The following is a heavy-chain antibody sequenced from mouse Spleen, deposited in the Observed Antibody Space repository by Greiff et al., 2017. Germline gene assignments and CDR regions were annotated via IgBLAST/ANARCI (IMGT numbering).Heavy chain of an antibody. CDR2: IDPENGDT. Sequence: DVKLQESGAELVRPGASVKLSCTASGFNIKDDYMHWVKQRPEQGLEWIGWIDPENGDTEYASKFQGKATITADTSSNTAYLQLSSLTSEDTAVYYCTTGTTVVDDYWGQGTTLTVSS. J-gene: IGHJ2*01. D-gene: IGHD1-1*01. CDR3: TTGTTVVDDY. CDR1: GFNIKDDY. V-gene: IGHV14-4*01.